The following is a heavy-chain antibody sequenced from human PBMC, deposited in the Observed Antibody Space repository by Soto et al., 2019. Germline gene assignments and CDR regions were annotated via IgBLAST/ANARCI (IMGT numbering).Heavy chain of an antibody. D-gene: IGHD6-6*01. V-gene: IGHV3-30*18. Sequence: GGSLRLSCAASGFTFSSYGMHWVRQAPGKGLEWVAVISYDGSNKYYADSVKGRFTISRDNSKNTLYLQMNSLRAEDTAVYYCAKAPKYRGYFDHWGQGTLVTVSS. CDR1: GFTFSSYG. J-gene: IGHJ4*02. CDR2: ISYDGSNK. CDR3: AKAPKYRGYFDH.